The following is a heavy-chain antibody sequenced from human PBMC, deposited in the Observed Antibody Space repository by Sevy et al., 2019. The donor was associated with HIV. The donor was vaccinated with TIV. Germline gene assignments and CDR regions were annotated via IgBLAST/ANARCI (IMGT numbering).Heavy chain of an antibody. J-gene: IGHJ6*02. CDR2: ISAYNGNT. D-gene: IGHD3-3*01. CDR3: ARERSYYDFWSGYSRGQYYYYGMDV. V-gene: IGHV1-18*01. CDR1: GYTFTSYG. Sequence: ASVKVSCKASGYTFTSYGISWVRQAPGQGLEWMGWISAYNGNTNYAQKLQGRVTMTTDTSTSTAYRELRSLRSDDTAVYYCARERSYYDFWSGYSRGQYYYYGMDVWGQGTTVTVSS.